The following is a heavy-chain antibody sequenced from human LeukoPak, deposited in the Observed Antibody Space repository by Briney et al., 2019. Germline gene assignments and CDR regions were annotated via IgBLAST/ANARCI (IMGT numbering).Heavy chain of an antibody. V-gene: IGHV4-39*07. CDR2: VYYSGST. CDR3: ARLYYYYMDV. Sequence: SETLSLTCTVSGGSISSSSFYWGWIRQPPGKGLEWIGTVYYSGSTYYNPSLKNRVTILLDTSKNQFSLNLNSVTAADTAVYYCARLYYYYMDVWGKGTTVTISS. J-gene: IGHJ6*03. CDR1: GGSISSSSFY.